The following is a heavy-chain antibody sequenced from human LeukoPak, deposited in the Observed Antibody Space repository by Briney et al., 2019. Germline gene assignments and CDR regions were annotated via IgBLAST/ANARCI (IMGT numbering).Heavy chain of an antibody. CDR3: AKDGKRSITMIVGQTPYYFDY. V-gene: IGHV3-9*01. CDR1: GFTFDDYA. Sequence: GGSLRLSCAASGFTFDDYAMHWVRQAPGKGLEWVSGISWNSGSIGYADSVKGRFTISRDNSKNTLYLQMSSLRAEDTAVYYCAKDGKRSITMIVGQTPYYFDYWGQGTLVTVSS. D-gene: IGHD3-22*01. J-gene: IGHJ4*02. CDR2: ISWNSGSI.